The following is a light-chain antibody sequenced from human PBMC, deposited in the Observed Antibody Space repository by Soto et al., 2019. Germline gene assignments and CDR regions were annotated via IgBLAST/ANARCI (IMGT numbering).Light chain of an antibody. V-gene: IGLV2-14*01. CDR2: NVN. Sequence: QSVLTQSASVSGSHRQSITISCTETSSDVGNYNYVSWYQQHPGEVPKLIIFNVNNRPSGVSNRFSGSKSGNTASLTISGLQAEDEADYYCSSFTSSTTYVFGTGTKVTVL. CDR3: SSFTSSTTYV. J-gene: IGLJ1*01. CDR1: SSDVGNYNY.